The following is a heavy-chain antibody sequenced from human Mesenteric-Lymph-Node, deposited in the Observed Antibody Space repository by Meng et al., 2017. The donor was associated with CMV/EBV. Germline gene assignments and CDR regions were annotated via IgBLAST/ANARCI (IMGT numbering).Heavy chain of an antibody. CDR3: ARGAGGFDQ. CDR2: INNDGTTT. V-gene: IGHV3-74*03. D-gene: IGHD3-10*01. CDR1: GFTFGNYW. Sequence: GESLKISCAASGFTFGNYWMHWVRQAPGKGLVWVSHINNDGTTTTYADSVKGRFTISRDNAKNTLYLQMNSLRVEDTAVYYCARGAGGFDQWGQGALVTVSS. J-gene: IGHJ4*02.